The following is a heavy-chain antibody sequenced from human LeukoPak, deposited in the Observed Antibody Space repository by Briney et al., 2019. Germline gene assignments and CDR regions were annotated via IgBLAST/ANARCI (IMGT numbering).Heavy chain of an antibody. CDR2: IYYSGST. CDR3: ANTGLRY. Sequence: SETLSLTCTVSGGSISSSSYYWGWIRQPPGKGLEWIGYIYYSGSTNYNPSLKSRVTISVDTSKNQFSLKLSSVTAADTAVYYCANTGLRYWGQGTLVTVSS. CDR1: GGSISSSSYY. J-gene: IGHJ4*02. D-gene: IGHD5-18*01. V-gene: IGHV4-61*05.